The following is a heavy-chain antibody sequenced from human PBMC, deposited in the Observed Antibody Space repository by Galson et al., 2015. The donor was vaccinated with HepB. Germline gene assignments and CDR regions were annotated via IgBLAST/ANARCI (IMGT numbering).Heavy chain of an antibody. D-gene: IGHD6-13*01. CDR3: ARDATGDSSSPTWFDA. J-gene: IGHJ5*02. Sequence: SLRLSCAPSGFIFSRYSMNWVRQAPGKGLEWVSSVSGSSIYINYADSVKGRFTISRDNAKNSVHLQMNNLRAEDTAVYYCARDATGDSSSPTWFDAWGQGTPVTVSS. V-gene: IGHV3-21*01. CDR1: GFIFSRYS. CDR2: VSGSSIYI.